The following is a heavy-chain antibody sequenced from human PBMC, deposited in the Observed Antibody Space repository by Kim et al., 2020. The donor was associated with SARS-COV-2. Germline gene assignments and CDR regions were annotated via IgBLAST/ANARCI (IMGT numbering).Heavy chain of an antibody. J-gene: IGHJ5*02. CDR2: IYSGGST. Sequence: GGSLRLSCAASAFNVSSNYMSWVRQAPGKGLEWVSVIYSGGSTYYADSVKGRFTLSRDNSKNTLYLQMNSLRTEDTAVYYCARDLSYTYGGFDPWGQGTLVTVSA. CDR1: AFNVSSNY. CDR3: ARDLSYTYGGFDP. D-gene: IGHD5-18*01. V-gene: IGHV3-66*01.